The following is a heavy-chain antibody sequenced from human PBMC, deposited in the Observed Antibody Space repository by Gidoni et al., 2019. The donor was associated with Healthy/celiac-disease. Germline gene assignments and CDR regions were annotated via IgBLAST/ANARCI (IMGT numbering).Heavy chain of an antibody. Sequence: QVQLVESGGGVVQPGRSLRLLCAHSGLTFSSGGMHWVRQAPGKGLEWVAVISYDGSNKYYADSVKGRFTISRDNSKNTLYLQMNSLRAEDTAVYYCAKFARSGWLESNAFDIWGQGTMVTVSS. CDR1: GLTFSSGG. D-gene: IGHD6-19*01. J-gene: IGHJ3*02. CDR2: ISYDGSNK. CDR3: AKFARSGWLESNAFDI. V-gene: IGHV3-30*18.